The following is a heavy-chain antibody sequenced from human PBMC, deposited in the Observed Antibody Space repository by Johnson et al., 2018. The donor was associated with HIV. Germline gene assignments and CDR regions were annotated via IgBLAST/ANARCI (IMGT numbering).Heavy chain of an antibody. CDR3: VKGIDSSSWYAFDI. J-gene: IGHJ3*02. D-gene: IGHD6-13*01. V-gene: IGHV3-30-3*01. CDR2: ISYDGSNK. Sequence: VQLVESGGGVVQPGGSLRLSCAASGFTFNSYAMHWVRQAPGKGLEWVAVISYDGSNKYYADSVKGRFTISRDNSKNTLYLQMNSLRAEDTAVYYCVKGIDSSSWYAFDIWGQGTMVTVSS. CDR1: GFTFNSYA.